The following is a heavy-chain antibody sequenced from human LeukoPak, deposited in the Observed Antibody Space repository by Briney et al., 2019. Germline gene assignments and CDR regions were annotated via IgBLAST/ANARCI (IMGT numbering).Heavy chain of an antibody. CDR1: GFPFSSYA. V-gene: IGHV3-23*01. CDR3: AKDTPQNGMDV. Sequence: GGPLRLSCAAPGFPFSSYAMSWVRQAPGKGMGWVSAISGSGRSAYNADSVKGRFTTSRDNSKNTLYLQMNSLRAEDTAVYYCAKDTPQNGMDVWGQGTTVTVSS. J-gene: IGHJ6*02. CDR2: ISGSGRSA.